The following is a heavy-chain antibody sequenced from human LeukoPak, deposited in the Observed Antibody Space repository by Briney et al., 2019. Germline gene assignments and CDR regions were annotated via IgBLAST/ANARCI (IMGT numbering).Heavy chain of an antibody. D-gene: IGHD1-26*01. V-gene: IGHV3-11*01. CDR2: ISSSGSTI. J-gene: IGHJ6*03. CDR1: GFTFSDYY. Sequence: GGSLRLSCAASGFTFSDYYMGWIRQAPGKGLEWVSYISSSGSTIYYADSVKGRFTISRDNAKNSLYLQMNSLRAEDTAVYYCARVAVVGGYYYYMDVWGKGTTVTVSS. CDR3: ARVAVVGGYYYYMDV.